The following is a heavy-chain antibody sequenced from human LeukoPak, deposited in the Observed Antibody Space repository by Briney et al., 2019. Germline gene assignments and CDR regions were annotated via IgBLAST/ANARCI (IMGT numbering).Heavy chain of an antibody. J-gene: IGHJ4*02. D-gene: IGHD3-22*01. Sequence: GGSLRLSCAASGFSVSRYGMHWVRQAPGKGLEWVAVFWAHGRSQYYADSVRGRFTISRDTSANMVYLQMSSLRAEDTAVYYCARDDDSSSHYSLFEYWGQGTQVTVSS. CDR2: FWAHGRSQ. CDR1: GFSVSRYG. V-gene: IGHV3-33*01. CDR3: ARDDDSSSHYSLFEY.